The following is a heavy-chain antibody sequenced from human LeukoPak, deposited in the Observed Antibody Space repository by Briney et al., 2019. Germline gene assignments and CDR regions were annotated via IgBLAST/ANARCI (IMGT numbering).Heavy chain of an antibody. CDR2: FDPEDGET. J-gene: IGHJ4*02. CDR1: GYTLTELS. D-gene: IGHD3-9*01. V-gene: IGHV1-24*01. Sequence: ASVKVSCKVSGYTLTELSMHWVRQAPGKGLEWMGGFDPEDGETIYAQKFQGRVTMTEDTSTDTAYMKLSSLRSEDTAVYYCATGGYDILTGYYGDARRGYYFDYWGQGTLVTVSS. CDR3: ATGGYDILTGYYGDARRGYYFDY.